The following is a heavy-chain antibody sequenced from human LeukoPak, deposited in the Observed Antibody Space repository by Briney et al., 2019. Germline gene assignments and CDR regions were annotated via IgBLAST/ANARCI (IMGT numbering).Heavy chain of an antibody. D-gene: IGHD2-2*01. Sequence: SETLSLTCAVYGGSFSGYYWSWIRQPPGKGLEWIGEINHSGSTNYNPSLKSRVTISVDTSKNQFSLKLSSVTAADTAVYYCARGWRKRTYCSSTSCPAVDAFDIWGQGTMVTVSS. CDR3: ARGWRKRTYCSSTSCPAVDAFDI. CDR1: GGSFSGYY. CDR2: INHSGST. J-gene: IGHJ3*02. V-gene: IGHV4-34*01.